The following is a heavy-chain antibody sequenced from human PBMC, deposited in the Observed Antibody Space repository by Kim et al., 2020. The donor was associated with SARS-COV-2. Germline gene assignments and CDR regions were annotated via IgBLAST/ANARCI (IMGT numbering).Heavy chain of an antibody. CDR1: GFTFGDYA. J-gene: IGHJ4*02. V-gene: IGHV3-49*04. CDR3: TSDPYYYGSGSYYTGGNFDY. CDR2: IRSKAYGGTT. Sequence: GGSLRLSCTASGFTFGDYAMSWVRQAPGKGLEWVGFIRSKAYGGTTEYAASVKGRFTISRDDSKSIDYLQMNSLKTEDTAVYYCTSDPYYYGSGSYYTGGNFDYWGQGTLVTVSS. D-gene: IGHD3-10*01.